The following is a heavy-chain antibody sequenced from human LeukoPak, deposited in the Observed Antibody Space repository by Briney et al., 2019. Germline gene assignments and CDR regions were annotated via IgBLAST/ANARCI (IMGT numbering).Heavy chain of an antibody. CDR2: ISGSGGST. D-gene: IGHD5-18*01. J-gene: IGHJ4*02. CDR3: AKDLGGYSYGPFDY. CDR1: GFTFSSYA. Sequence: GGSQRLSCAASGFTFSSYAMSWVRQAPGKGLEWVSAISGSGGSTYYADSVKGRFTISRDSSKNTLYLQMNSLRAEDTAVYYCAKDLGGYSYGPFDYWGQGTLVTVSS. V-gene: IGHV3-23*01.